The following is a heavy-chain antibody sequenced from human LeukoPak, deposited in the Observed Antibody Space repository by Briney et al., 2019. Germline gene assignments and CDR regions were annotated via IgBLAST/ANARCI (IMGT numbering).Heavy chain of an antibody. V-gene: IGHV3-30-3*01. D-gene: IGHD7-27*01. CDR3: ARDCKAGSGDDAFDI. CDR1: GFTFSSYA. CDR2: ISYDGSNK. Sequence: QAGGSLRLSCAASGFTFSSYAMHWVRQAPGKGLEWVAVISYDGSNKYYADSVKGRFTISRDNSKNTLYLQMNSLRAEDTAVYYCARDCKAGSGDDAFDIWGQGTMVTVSS. J-gene: IGHJ3*02.